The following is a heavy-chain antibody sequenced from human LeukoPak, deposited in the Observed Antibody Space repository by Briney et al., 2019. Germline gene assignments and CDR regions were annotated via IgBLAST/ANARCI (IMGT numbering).Heavy chain of an antibody. J-gene: IGHJ6*03. D-gene: IGHD2/OR15-2a*01. CDR3: AKDRSLQYYYYMDV. CDR2: IYPLETT. Sequence: SETLSLTCTVSGDFVNSGAYYWSWLRQPAGKEPEWIGRIYPLETTNYNPSLKSRVTISVDTSKNQFSLKLTSVTAADTAVYYCAKDRSLQYYYYMDVWGTGTTVTVSS. CDR1: GDFVNSGAYY. V-gene: IGHV4-61*02.